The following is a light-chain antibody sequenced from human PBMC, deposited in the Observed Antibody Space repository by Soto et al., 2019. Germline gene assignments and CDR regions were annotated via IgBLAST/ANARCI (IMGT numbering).Light chain of an antibody. Sequence: DIQMTQSPSTLSASVGDRVTITCRASQSVSSWMAWYQQKPGRAPNLLINKAASLESGGPSRLSGSGSGTEFTLTISSLQPHDFATYYCQQYNSNSRTFGKGTKVEIK. V-gene: IGKV1-5*03. CDR3: QQYNSNSRT. CDR2: KAA. J-gene: IGKJ1*01. CDR1: QSVSSW.